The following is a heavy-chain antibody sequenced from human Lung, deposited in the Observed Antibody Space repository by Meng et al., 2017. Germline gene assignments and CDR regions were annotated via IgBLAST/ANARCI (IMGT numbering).Heavy chain of an antibody. CDR1: GGTFSSYA. J-gene: IGHJ4*02. V-gene: IGHV1-69*10. CDR3: ARGSYCGGDCYFLFDY. Sequence: QVQRVQAGAEVKKPGASVKVTWKASGGTFSSYAIRGVRQAPGQGLEWMGGIIPILGIANYAQKFQGRVTITADKSTSTAYMELSSLRSEDTAVYYCARGSYCGGDCYFLFDYWGQGTLVTVSS. CDR2: IIPILGIA. D-gene: IGHD2-21*02.